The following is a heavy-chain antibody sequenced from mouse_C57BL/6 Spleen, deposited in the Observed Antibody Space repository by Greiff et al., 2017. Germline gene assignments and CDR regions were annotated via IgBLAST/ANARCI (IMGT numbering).Heavy chain of an antibody. CDR1: GYAFGSYW. CDR2: IYPGDGDT. V-gene: IGHV1-80*01. Sequence: QVQLQQSGAELVKPGASVKISCKASGYAFGSYWMNWVKQRPGKGLEWIGQIYPGDGDTNYNGKFKGKATLTADKSSSTAYMQLSSLTSEDSAVYFCARDYYGSSHYYAMDYWGQGTSVTVSS. CDR3: ARDYYGSSHYYAMDY. D-gene: IGHD1-1*01. J-gene: IGHJ4*01.